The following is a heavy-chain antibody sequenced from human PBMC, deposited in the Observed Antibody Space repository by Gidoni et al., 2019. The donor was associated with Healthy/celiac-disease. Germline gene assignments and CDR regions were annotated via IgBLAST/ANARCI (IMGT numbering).Heavy chain of an antibody. CDR3: AKGQRARTTHHFDAFDI. V-gene: IGHV3-30*18. J-gene: IGHJ3*02. CDR1: GFTFSSYG. D-gene: IGHD4-4*01. Sequence: QVQLVESGGGVVQPGRSLRLSCAASGFTFSSYGMHWVRQAPGTGLEGVAVISYDGSNKYYADSVKGRFTTSRDNSKNTLYLQMNSLRAEDTAVYYCAKGQRARTTHHFDAFDIWGQGTMVTVSS. CDR2: ISYDGSNK.